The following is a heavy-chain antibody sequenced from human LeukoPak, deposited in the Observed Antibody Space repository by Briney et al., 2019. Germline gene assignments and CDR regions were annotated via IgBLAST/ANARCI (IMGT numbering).Heavy chain of an antibody. CDR1: GGTFSSYA. V-gene: IGHV1-69*13. D-gene: IGHD4-23*01. J-gene: IGHJ5*02. CDR2: IIPIFGTA. Sequence: GASVKVSCKASGGTFSSYAISWVRQAPGQGLEWMGGIIPIFGTANYAQKFQGRVTITADESTSTAYMELSSLRSEDTAVYCCARFTVVRLRNWFDPWGQGTLVTVSS. CDR3: ARFTVVRLRNWFDP.